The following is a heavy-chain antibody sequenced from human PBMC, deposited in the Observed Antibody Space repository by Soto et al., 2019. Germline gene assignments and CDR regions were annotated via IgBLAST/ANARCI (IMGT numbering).Heavy chain of an antibody. CDR1: GFSFSSYA. V-gene: IGHV3-23*01. CDR2: ISEGGGTT. D-gene: IGHD2-21*02. Sequence: EVQLLESGGGLVQPGGSLRLSCAASGFSFSSYAMSWVRQAPGKGVEWVSVISEGGGTTYYGDSVKGRFTISRDNSKNTLYLQMNSLRAEDTAVYYCAKEASARGGNSDGYFDYWGQGTLVTVSS. J-gene: IGHJ4*02. CDR3: AKEASARGGNSDGYFDY.